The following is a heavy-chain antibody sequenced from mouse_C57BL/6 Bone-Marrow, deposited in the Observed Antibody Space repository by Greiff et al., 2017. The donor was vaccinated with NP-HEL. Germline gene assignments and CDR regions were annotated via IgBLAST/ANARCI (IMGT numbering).Heavy chain of an antibody. CDR2: IDPENGDT. J-gene: IGHJ3*01. V-gene: IGHV14-4*01. D-gene: IGHD3-3*01. CDR1: GFNIKDDY. Sequence: EVHLVESGAELVRPGASVKLSCTASGFNIKDDYMHWVKQRPEQGLEWIGWIDPENGDTEYASKFQGKATITADTSSNTAYLQLSSLTSEDTAVYYCTTGGWPGFAYWGQGTLVTVSA. CDR3: TTGGWPGFAY.